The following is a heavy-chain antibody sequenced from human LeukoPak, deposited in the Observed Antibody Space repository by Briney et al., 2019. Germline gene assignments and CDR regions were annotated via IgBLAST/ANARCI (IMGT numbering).Heavy chain of an antibody. Sequence: GGSLRLSCAASGFTFSSYDMHWVRQATGKGLEWVSAIGTAGDTYYPGSVKGRFTISRDNAKNSLYLHMNSLRAEDMALYYCAKDMSYGGYSGYDYWGQGTLVTVSS. D-gene: IGHD5-12*01. CDR2: IGTAGDT. CDR1: GFTFSSYD. V-gene: IGHV3-13*01. J-gene: IGHJ4*02. CDR3: AKDMSYGGYSGYDY.